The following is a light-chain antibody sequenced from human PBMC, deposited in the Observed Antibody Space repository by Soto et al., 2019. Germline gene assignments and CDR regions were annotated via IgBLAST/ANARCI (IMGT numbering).Light chain of an antibody. CDR2: EVS. CDR1: SSDVGGYNY. CDR3: SSYTTSSTYV. J-gene: IGLJ1*01. V-gene: IGLV2-14*01. Sequence: QSVLTQPASVSGSPGQSITISCTGTSSDVGGYNYVSWYQQHPDKAPKLMIYEVSSRPSGASNRFSGSKSGNTASLTISWLQAEDEADYYCSSYTTSSTYVFGTGTKVTVL.